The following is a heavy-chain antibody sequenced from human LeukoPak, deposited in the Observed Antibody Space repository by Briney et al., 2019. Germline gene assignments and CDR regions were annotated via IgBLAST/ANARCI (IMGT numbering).Heavy chain of an antibody. Sequence: SETLSLTCTVSGGSISSSNYYWTWIRQPPGKGLEWIGHSYNTGNPKYNPSLQSRVTILVDKSKNQFSLNLNSVTAADTAIYYCARCRSYDSSGYCDAVDIWGQGTMVTVSS. CDR3: ARCRSYDSSGYCDAVDI. CDR1: GGSISSSNYY. D-gene: IGHD3-22*01. CDR2: SYNTGNP. V-gene: IGHV4-61*05. J-gene: IGHJ3*02.